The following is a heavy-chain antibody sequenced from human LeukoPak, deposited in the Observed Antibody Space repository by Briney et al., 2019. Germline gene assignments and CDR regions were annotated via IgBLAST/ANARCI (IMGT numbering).Heavy chain of an antibody. Sequence: PGGSLRLSCAASGFTFSSYWMSWVRQTPGSGLEYVSAISGSGGGTWYADSMKGRFTISRDNSKSTLYLQMNSLRAEDTAVYYCAKVPSSLSGAGQRYFDYWGQGTLVTVSS. CDR1: GFTFSSYW. D-gene: IGHD6-19*01. CDR3: AKVPSSLSGAGQRYFDY. V-gene: IGHV3-23*01. J-gene: IGHJ4*02. CDR2: ISGSGGGT.